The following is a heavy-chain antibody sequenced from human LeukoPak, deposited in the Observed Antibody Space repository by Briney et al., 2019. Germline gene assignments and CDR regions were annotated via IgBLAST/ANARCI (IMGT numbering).Heavy chain of an antibody. CDR1: GYTFTGYY. D-gene: IGHD6-13*01. J-gene: IGHJ4*02. CDR3: ARDSHSSSWLLDY. V-gene: IGHV1-18*04. Sequence: ASVKVSCKASGYTFTGYYMHWVRRAPGQGLEWMGWISAYNGNTNYAQKLQGRVTMTTDTSTSTAYMELRSLRSDDTAVYYCARDSHSSSWLLDYWGQGTLVTVSS. CDR2: ISAYNGNT.